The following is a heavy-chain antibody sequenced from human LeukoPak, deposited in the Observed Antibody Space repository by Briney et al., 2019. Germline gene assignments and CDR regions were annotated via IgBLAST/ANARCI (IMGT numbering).Heavy chain of an antibody. V-gene: IGHV5-51*01. CDR3: ARRAYNYDRSGYFYYFDY. CDR1: GYSFTSYW. CDR2: IYPGDSDT. Sequence: GESLKISCKGSGYSFTSYWIGWVRQMPGKGLEWMGIIYPGDSDTRYSPSFQGQVTISADKSISTAYLQWSSLKASDSAMYYCARRAYNYDRSGYFYYFDYWGQGTLVTDSS. D-gene: IGHD3-22*01. J-gene: IGHJ4*02.